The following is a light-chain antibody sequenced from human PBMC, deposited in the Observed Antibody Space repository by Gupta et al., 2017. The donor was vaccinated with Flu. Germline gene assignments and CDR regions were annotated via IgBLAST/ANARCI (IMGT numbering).Light chain of an antibody. CDR3: ISYSSSNSFV. J-gene: IGLJ1*01. CDR1: SSAFSDYNY. CDR2: DVG. Sequence: QSALTQPASVSGSPGQAITISCSGTSSAFSDYNYVSWYQHSPGEAPKLMIFDVGIRPSGISNRFSGPISGNTASLTISGLQPEDEADYFCISYSSSNSFVFGTGTKVSVL. V-gene: IGLV2-14*01.